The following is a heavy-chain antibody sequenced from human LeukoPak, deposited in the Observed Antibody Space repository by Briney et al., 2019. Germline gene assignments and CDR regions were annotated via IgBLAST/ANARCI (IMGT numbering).Heavy chain of an antibody. J-gene: IGHJ3*02. CDR2: IIPIFGTA. CDR1: GGTFSSYA. V-gene: IGHV1-69*13. CDR3: ARDQGAYYYGSGSYYLNAFDI. Sequence: SVQVSCQASGGTFSSYAISWVRQAPGQGLEWMGGIIPIFGTANYAQKFQGRVTITADESTSTAYMELSSLRSEDTAVYYCARDQGAYYYGSGSYYLNAFDIWGQGTMVTVSS. D-gene: IGHD3-10*01.